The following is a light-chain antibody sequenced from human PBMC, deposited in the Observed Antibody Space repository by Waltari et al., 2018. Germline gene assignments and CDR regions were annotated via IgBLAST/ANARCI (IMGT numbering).Light chain of an antibody. V-gene: IGKV1-6*01. J-gene: IGKJ1*01. CDR1: QGIRND. Sequence: AIQMTQSPSSLSASVGDRVTITCRASQGIRNDLGWYQQRPGKATMLLLYDASSLQTGVPSRFSGSGSGTGFTLTISSLQPEDFGTYYCLQDYSYPWTFGQGTKVEVK. CDR2: DAS. CDR3: LQDYSYPWT.